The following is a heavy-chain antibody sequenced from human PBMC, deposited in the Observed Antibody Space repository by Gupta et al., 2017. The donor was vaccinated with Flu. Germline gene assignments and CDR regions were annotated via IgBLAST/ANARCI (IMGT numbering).Heavy chain of an antibody. D-gene: IGHD5-12*01. Sequence: EVQLVESGGGLVKPGESLRLSCAASGFPFSTYTMNWVRQAPGKGLEWVSSISNTGIYIYYADSLKGRFTISRDNAKNSLYLQLNSLRAEDTAVYYCARDRLHGYSGYDPFDYWGQGTLVTVSS. CDR2: ISNTGIYI. V-gene: IGHV3-21*01. CDR1: GFPFSTYT. CDR3: ARDRLHGYSGYDPFDY. J-gene: IGHJ4*02.